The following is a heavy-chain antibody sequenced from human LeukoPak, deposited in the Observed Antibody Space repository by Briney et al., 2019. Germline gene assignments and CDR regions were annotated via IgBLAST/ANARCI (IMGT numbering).Heavy chain of an antibody. CDR2: IIPIFGTA. J-gene: IGHJ4*02. CDR3: ARDRGGVDTAMVIDY. V-gene: IGHV1-69*01. Sequence: GSSVKVSCKASGGTFSSYATSWVRQAPGQGLEWMGGIIPIFGTANYAQKFQGRVTITADESTSTAYMELSSLRSEDTAVYYCARDRGGVDTAMVIDYWGQGTLVTVSS. CDR1: GGTFSSYA. D-gene: IGHD5-18*01.